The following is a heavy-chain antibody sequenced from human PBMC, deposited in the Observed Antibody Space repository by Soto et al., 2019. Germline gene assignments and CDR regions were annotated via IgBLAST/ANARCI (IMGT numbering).Heavy chain of an antibody. D-gene: IGHD6-6*01. V-gene: IGHV3-23*01. CDR1: GFTFSSYA. CDR3: ATSIAARRYYYGMDV. Sequence: GSLRLSCAASGFTFSSYAMSWVRQAPGKGLEWVSAISGSGGSTYYADSVKGRFTISRDNSKNTLYLQMNSLRAEDTAVYYCATSIAARRYYYGMDVWGQGTTVTVSS. J-gene: IGHJ6*02. CDR2: ISGSGGST.